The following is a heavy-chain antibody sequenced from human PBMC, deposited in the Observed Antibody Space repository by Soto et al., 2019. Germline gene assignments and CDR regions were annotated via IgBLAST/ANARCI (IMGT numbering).Heavy chain of an antibody. V-gene: IGHV3-11*01. CDR3: ARDRKTGYSSGWFHFDY. CDR1: GFTFSDYY. J-gene: IGHJ4*02. CDR2: ISSSGSTI. Sequence: GGSLRLSCAASGFTFSDYYMSWIRQAPGKGLEWVSYISSSGSTIYYADSVKGRFTISRDNAKNSLYLQMNSLRAEDTAVYYCARDRKTGYSSGWFHFDYWGQGTLVTVSS. D-gene: IGHD6-19*01.